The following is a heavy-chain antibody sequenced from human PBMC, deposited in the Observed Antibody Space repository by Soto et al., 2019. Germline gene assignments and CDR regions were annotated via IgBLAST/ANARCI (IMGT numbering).Heavy chain of an antibody. CDR1: GCAFGDYA. J-gene: IGHJ6*02. CDR3: VKFVGYNYGRSFDVHLDV. D-gene: IGHD5-18*01. Sequence: EVQLVESGGGLVQPGRSLRLSCAASGCAFGDYAMHWVRQVPGKGLEWVSGMSWNSGSIGYADSVKGRFTISRDNARNSLYLQMNSLRAEDTALYYCVKFVGYNYGRSFDVHLDVWGQGTTVTVSS. CDR2: MSWNSGSI. V-gene: IGHV3-9*01.